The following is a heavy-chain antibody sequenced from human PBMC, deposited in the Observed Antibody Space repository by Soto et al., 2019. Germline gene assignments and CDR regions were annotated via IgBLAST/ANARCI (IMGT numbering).Heavy chain of an antibody. V-gene: IGHV4-59*01. J-gene: IGHJ4*02. D-gene: IGHD3-22*01. Sequence: NPSETLTLTCTVSRSSIGNYFWCWIRQPQGKGLEWIGYIYYNGSTNYNPSLKSRVTMSLDTSKNQLFLRLTSVTAADTAVYYCARPKDYDDCLDLWGQGTLVTVSS. CDR2: IYYNGST. CDR3: ARPKDYDDCLDL. CDR1: RSSIGNYF.